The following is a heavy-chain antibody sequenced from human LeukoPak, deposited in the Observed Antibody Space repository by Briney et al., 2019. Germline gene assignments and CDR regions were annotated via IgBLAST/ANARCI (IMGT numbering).Heavy chain of an antibody. D-gene: IGHD3-10*01. CDR1: GGSISSGGYY. Sequence: SETLSLTCTVSGGSISSGGYYWSWIRQHPGKGLEWIGYIYYSGSTYYNPSLKSRVTISVDTSKNQFSLKLSSVTAADTAVYYCASWPAIWFEEFNDYWGQGTLVTVSS. V-gene: IGHV4-31*03. CDR3: ASWPAIWFEEFNDY. CDR2: IYYSGST. J-gene: IGHJ4*02.